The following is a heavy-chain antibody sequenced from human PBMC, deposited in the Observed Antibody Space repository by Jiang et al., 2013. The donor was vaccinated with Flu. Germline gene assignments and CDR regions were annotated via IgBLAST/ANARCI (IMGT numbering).Heavy chain of an antibody. J-gene: IGHJ3*02. CDR1: GASIGVNY. CDR3: ARSTTGYSYGSNALDI. Sequence: GPGLVKPSETLSLTCAVSGASIGVNYWSWIRQSPGKGLEWIGHIHYSGTTNYNPSLRSRVTISRDTSKNQFSLKLNSVTAADTAVYYCARSTTGYSYGSNALDIWGQGTMVTVSS. V-gene: IGHV4-59*01. D-gene: IGHD5-18*01. CDR2: IHYSGTT.